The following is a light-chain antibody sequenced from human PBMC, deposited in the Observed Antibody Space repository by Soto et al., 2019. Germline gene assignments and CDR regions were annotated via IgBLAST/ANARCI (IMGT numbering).Light chain of an antibody. CDR3: CAYAGGSVYV. Sequence: QSALTQPASLSGSPGQSITISCTGSNSDVGNYNLVSWYQQQPGKAPKLIIYEGTKRPSGVSSRFSGSKSGNTASLTISGLQAEDAADYYCCAYAGGSVYVFGAGTKVTVL. CDR1: NSDVGNYNL. CDR2: EGT. J-gene: IGLJ1*01. V-gene: IGLV2-23*01.